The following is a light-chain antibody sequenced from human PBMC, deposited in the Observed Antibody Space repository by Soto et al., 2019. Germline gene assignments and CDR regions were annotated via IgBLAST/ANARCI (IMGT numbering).Light chain of an antibody. V-gene: IGKV3-15*01. Sequence: MTQSPSAXSXXPXXXXXXXXRVSQTVRRSLAWYQQKPGPAPRLLIYGASTRATGIPGRFSGSGSGTDFTLTISSLQSKDFAVYYCQQYIDWPPYTFGQGTKVDIK. CDR2: GAS. CDR1: QTVRRS. J-gene: IGKJ2*01. CDR3: QQYIDWPPYT.